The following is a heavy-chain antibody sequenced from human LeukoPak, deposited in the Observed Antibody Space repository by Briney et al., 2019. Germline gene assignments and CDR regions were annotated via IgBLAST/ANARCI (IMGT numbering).Heavy chain of an antibody. D-gene: IGHD2-21*01. J-gene: IGHJ5*02. V-gene: IGHV3-11*04. CDR3: TRTVRGDGEFDP. CDR2: IPNVNAI. Sequence: GGSLRLSCAASGFNFSDYYRSWIRQAPGKGLEWVSYIPNVNAIYQADSVKGHFTICRNNANNLLYLQMNSLRAEDTAIYYDTRTVRGDGEFDPWGQGTLVTVSS. CDR1: GFNFSDYY.